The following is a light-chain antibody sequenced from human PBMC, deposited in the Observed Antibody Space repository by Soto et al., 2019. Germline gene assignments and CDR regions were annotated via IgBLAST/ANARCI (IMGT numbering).Light chain of an antibody. V-gene: IGKV4-1*01. CDR3: QQYYSAPLT. J-gene: IGKJ4*01. Sequence: DIVMTQSPDSLAVSLGERATINCKSSQSVLNSSSNKKYIVWYQEKPGQPPKALIYWASIRESGVPDRFSGSGSGTDFTLTISSLQAEDVAVYYCQQYYSAPLTFGGGTKVDIK. CDR2: WAS. CDR1: QSVLNSSSNKKY.